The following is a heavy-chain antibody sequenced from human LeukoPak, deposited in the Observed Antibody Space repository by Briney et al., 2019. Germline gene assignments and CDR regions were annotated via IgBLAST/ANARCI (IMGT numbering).Heavy chain of an antibody. CDR1: GYTFTGYY. D-gene: IGHD3-10*01. CDR2: INPNSGGT. J-gene: IGHJ4*02. V-gene: IGHV1-2*06. CDR3: ARARYYGSGSYYLSDY. Sequence: ASVKVSCRASGYTFTGYYMHWVRQAPGQGLEWMGRINPNSGGTNYAQKLQGRVTMTRDTSISTAYMELSRLRSDDTAVYYCARARYYGSGSYYLSDYWGQGTQVTVSS.